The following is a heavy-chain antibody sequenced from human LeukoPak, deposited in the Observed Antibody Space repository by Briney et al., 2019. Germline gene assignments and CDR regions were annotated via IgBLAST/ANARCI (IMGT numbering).Heavy chain of an antibody. Sequence: SETLSLTCAIYGGSFSGYYWSWIRQPPGKGLEWIGEVLHTGSTNYNPSLKSRVTISVDTSKTQFSLKLSSVTAADTAVYYCARRGGGPYPYYFDYWGRGTLVTVSS. CDR2: VLHTGST. CDR3: ARRGGGPYPYYFDY. CDR1: GGSFSGYY. V-gene: IGHV4-34*12. J-gene: IGHJ4*02. D-gene: IGHD2-15*01.